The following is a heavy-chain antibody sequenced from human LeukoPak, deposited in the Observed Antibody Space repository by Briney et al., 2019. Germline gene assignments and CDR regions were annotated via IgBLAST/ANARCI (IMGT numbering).Heavy chain of an antibody. Sequence: GGSLRLSCAASGFTFSSYETNWVRQAPGKGLEWVSYISSSGSTIYYADSVKGRFTISRDNAKNSLYLQMNSLRAEDTAVYYCARAMVRGVIDDYWGQGTLVTVSS. CDR3: ARAMVRGVIDDY. J-gene: IGHJ4*02. D-gene: IGHD3-10*01. CDR1: GFTFSSYE. CDR2: ISSSGSTI. V-gene: IGHV3-48*03.